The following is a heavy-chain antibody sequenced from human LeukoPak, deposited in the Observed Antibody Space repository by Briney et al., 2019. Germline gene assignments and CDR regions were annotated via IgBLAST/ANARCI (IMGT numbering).Heavy chain of an antibody. Sequence: SETLSLTCTVSGGSISSGGYYWSWIRQHPGKGLEWIGYIYYSGSTYYNPSLKSRVTISVDTSKNQFSLKLSSVTAADTAVYYCARAGSSGYSYGYGDLDYWGQGTLVTVSS. CDR3: ARAGSSGYSYGYGDLDY. V-gene: IGHV4-31*03. D-gene: IGHD5-18*01. CDR1: GGSISSGGYY. J-gene: IGHJ4*02. CDR2: IYYSGST.